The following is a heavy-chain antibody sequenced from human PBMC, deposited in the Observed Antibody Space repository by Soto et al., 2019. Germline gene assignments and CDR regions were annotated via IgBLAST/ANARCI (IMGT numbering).Heavy chain of an antibody. V-gene: IGHV3-48*02. Sequence: EVQLVESGGGLVQPGGSLRLSCAASGFTFSRYSMNWVRQAPGKGLEWVSYISSSSSTRYYADSVKGRFTISRDNAKKTLDLQRNSLGDEDTAVEDCEREAGTWHPPRNWFDAWGQGTLVTVSS. CDR2: ISSSSSTR. CDR3: EREAGTWHPPRNWFDA. CDR1: GFTFSRYS. J-gene: IGHJ5*02. D-gene: IGHD6-19*01.